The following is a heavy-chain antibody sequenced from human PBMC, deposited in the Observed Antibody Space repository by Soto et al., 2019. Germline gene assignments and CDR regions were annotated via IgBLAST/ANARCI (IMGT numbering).Heavy chain of an antibody. CDR1: GFTFSSSW. Sequence: EVQLVESGGGLVQPGGSLRLTCTASGFTFSSSWMAWVRQAPGKGLAWVGNIKHDVSEVYYLDSVRGRFTISRDSACKSLYLQVKSLRAEDTAVYYCAGIQNKWFDPWGQGTLVDGSS. CDR3: AGIQNKWFDP. J-gene: IGHJ5*02. CDR2: IKHDVSEV. V-gene: IGHV3-7*01.